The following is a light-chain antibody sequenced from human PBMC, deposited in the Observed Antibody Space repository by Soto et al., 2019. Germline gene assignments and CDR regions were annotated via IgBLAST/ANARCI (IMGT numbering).Light chain of an antibody. CDR3: PQYNGWPT. CDR1: QSVGSY. V-gene: IGKV3D-15*01. CDR2: DAS. J-gene: IGKJ1*01. Sequence: MAFTEGPARQQGFSGERATLSCRASQSVGSYLAWYQQKPGQAPRLLISDASNRATGIPARFSGSGSGTVFNLAISRLMLGHSVVYFCPQYNGWPTFGPGTKVDIK.